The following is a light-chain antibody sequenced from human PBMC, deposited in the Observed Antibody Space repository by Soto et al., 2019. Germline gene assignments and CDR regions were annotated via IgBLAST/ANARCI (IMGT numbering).Light chain of an antibody. CDR3: ASWDDSLNAYL. Sequence: QSVLTQPPSASGTPGQRVTISCSGSSSNIGSNTVSWYQQLPGTAPKLLIYNNTQRPSGVPDRFSGSKSGTSASLAISGLQSDDEADYYCASWDDSLNAYLFGTGTKVTVL. J-gene: IGLJ1*01. V-gene: IGLV1-44*01. CDR1: SSNIGSNT. CDR2: NNT.